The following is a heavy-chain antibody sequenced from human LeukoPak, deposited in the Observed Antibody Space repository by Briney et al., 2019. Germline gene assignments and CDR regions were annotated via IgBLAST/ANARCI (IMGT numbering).Heavy chain of an antibody. V-gene: IGHV4-59*12. J-gene: IGHJ5*02. CDR2: IYYSGST. D-gene: IGHD4-17*01. CDR3: ARGDYGGNSHWFDP. CDR1: GGSISSYY. Sequence: SETLSLTCTVSGGSISSYYWSWIRQPPGKGLEWIGYIYYSGSTNYNPSLKSRVTISVDTSKNQFSLKLSSVTAADTAVYYCARGDYGGNSHWFDPWGQGTLVTVSS.